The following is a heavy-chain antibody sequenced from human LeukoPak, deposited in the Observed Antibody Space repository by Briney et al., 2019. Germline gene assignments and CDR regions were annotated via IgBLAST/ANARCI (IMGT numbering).Heavy chain of an antibody. Sequence: GASVKVSCKASGYTFTSYGISWVRQAPGQGLEWMGWISAYNGNTNYAQKLQGRVTMTTDTSTSTTYMELRSLRSDDTAVYYCARSPTTDILTGYPLYYYYMDVWGKGTTVTVSS. D-gene: IGHD3-9*01. CDR3: ARSPTTDILTGYPLYYYYMDV. V-gene: IGHV1-18*01. CDR2: ISAYNGNT. CDR1: GYTFTSYG. J-gene: IGHJ6*03.